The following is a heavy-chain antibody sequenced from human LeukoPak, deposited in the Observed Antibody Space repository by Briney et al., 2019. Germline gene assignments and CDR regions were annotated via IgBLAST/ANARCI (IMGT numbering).Heavy chain of an antibody. J-gene: IGHJ4*02. CDR3: ARDQEGFDY. CDR2: IYPRDGST. V-gene: IGHV1-46*01. Sequence: ASVKVSCKASGYTFTNNYLHWVRQAPGQGLEWMGMIYPRDGSTSYAQNFQGRVTVTRGTSTTTVHMELRGLRSEDTAVYYCARDQEGFDYWGQGTVVTVSS. CDR1: GYTFTNNY.